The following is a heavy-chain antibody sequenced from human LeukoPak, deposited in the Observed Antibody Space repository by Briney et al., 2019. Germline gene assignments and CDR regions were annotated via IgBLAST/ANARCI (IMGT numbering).Heavy chain of an antibody. J-gene: IGHJ6*03. CDR2: MSPNSGNT. D-gene: IGHD3-3*01. CDR1: GSTFTSYD. V-gene: IGHV1-8*01. Sequence: ASGYVSCNSSGSTFTSYDFTMQRLANGPGLDWKGWMSPNSGNTGYAQTFQGRVTMTRNTSISTAYMELSSLRSEDTAVYYCARGRKIQRFLPPLAPHYYMDVWGKGTTVTVSS. CDR3: ARGRKIQRFLPPLAPHYYMDV.